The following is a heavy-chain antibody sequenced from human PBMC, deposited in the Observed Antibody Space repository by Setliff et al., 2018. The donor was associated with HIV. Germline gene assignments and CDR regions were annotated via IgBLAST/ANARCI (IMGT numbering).Heavy chain of an antibody. CDR2: IFYTGNT. CDR1: GGSIGSNTYY. J-gene: IGHJ1*01. Sequence: PSETLSLTCTVSGGSIGSNTYYWGWIRQPPGKGLEWIGSIFYTGNTYYNPSLKSRVSISVDTSKNQFSLKLTSLTPADTAVYYCARDPGWAKPEYFHHWGQGTLVTVS. CDR3: ARDPGWAKPEYFHH. D-gene: IGHD5-12*01. V-gene: IGHV4-39*07.